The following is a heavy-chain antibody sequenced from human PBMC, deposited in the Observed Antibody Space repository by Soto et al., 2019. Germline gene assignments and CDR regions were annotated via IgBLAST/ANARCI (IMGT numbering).Heavy chain of an antibody. CDR3: AKSSPGVAAAGYYYYGMDV. J-gene: IGHJ6*02. CDR2: ISGSGGST. D-gene: IGHD6-13*01. Sequence: GGSLRLSCAASGFTFSSYAMSWVRQAPGKGLEWVSAISGSGGSTYYADSVKGRFTISRDNSKNTLYLQMNSLRAEDTAVYYCAKSSPGVAAAGYYYYGMDVWGPGTTLTVSS. V-gene: IGHV3-23*01. CDR1: GFTFSSYA.